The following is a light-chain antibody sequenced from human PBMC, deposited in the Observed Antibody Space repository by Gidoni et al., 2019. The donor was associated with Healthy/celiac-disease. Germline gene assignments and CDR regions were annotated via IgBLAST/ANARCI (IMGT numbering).Light chain of an antibody. Sequence: DSKMTQSPSSLSASVGDRVTITGRASQSSSSYLNWYQQKPGKAPKLLIYAASSLQSGVPSRFSGSGSGTDFTLTISSLQPEDFATYYCQQSYSTPTFGGGTKVEIK. V-gene: IGKV1-39*01. J-gene: IGKJ4*01. CDR2: AAS. CDR3: QQSYSTPT. CDR1: QSSSSY.